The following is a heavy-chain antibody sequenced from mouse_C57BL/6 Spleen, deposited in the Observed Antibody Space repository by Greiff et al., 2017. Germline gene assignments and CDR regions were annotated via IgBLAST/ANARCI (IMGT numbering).Heavy chain of an antibody. CDR1: GYTFTSYW. CDR2: IHPNSGST. Sequence: VQLKQPGAELVKPGASVKLSCKASGYTFTSYWMHWVKQRPGQGLEWIGMIHPNSGSTNYNEKFKSKATLTADKSSSTAYMQLSSLTSEDSAVYYCAKTGSWFAYWGQGTLVTVSA. J-gene: IGHJ3*01. V-gene: IGHV1-64*01. CDR3: AKTGSWFAY. D-gene: IGHD4-1*01.